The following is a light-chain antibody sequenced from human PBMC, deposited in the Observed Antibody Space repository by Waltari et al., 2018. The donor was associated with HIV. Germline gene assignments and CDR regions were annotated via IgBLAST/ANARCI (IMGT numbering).Light chain of an antibody. J-gene: IGKJ2*03. CDR2: GAS. Sequence: EIVLTQSPGTLSLSPGERATISCRASQSVSSSYLAWYQQKPGQAPRLLMYGASSRATGIPDRFSGSGSGTDFTLTISRLEPEDFAVYYCQQNAGSPPYSFGQGTKLESK. V-gene: IGKV3-20*01. CDR1: QSVSSSY. CDR3: QQNAGSPPYS.